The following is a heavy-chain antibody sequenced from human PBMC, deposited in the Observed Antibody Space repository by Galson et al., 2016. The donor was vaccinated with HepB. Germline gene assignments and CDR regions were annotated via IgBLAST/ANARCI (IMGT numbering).Heavy chain of an antibody. CDR2: TYYRSKWYN. CDR1: GDSVSSKSTA. J-gene: IGHJ6*02. Sequence: CAISGDSVSSKSTAWNWIRQSPSRGLEWLGRTYYRSKWYNDYALSAKSRITINPDTSKNQFSLQLNSVTPEDTAVYYCATDGPWGSASCHGSHPCGLDVWGQGTTVTVSS. V-gene: IGHV6-1*01. D-gene: IGHD2-2*01. CDR3: ATDGPWGSASCHGSHPCGLDV.